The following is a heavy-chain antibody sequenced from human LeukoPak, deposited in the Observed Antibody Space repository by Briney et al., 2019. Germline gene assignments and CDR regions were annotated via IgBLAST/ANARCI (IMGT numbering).Heavy chain of an antibody. J-gene: IGHJ4*02. CDR2: VSYDGSNQ. Sequence: GGSLRLSCAVSGFPFNSYGMHWVRQAPGKGLEWVAVVSYDGSNQYYGDSVKGRFTISRDNSKNTLYLQMNSLRAEDTAVYYCAKRGSVGTLGHFDYWGQGTLLTVSS. CDR3: AKRGSVGTLGHFDY. V-gene: IGHV3-30*18. D-gene: IGHD6-13*01. CDR1: GFPFNSYG.